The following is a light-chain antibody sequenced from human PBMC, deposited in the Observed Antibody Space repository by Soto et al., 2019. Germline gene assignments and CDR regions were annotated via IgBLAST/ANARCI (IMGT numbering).Light chain of an antibody. J-gene: IGKJ4*01. CDR1: QSINIW. CDR2: DAS. V-gene: IGKV1-5*01. Sequence: DSQMTQAPSTLSASVGDRVTITCRASQSINIWLAWYQHKPGKAPKLLIYDASTLESGVPSRFSGSGSRTEFTLTISSLQPDDFATYYCQQYKTYPLTFAGGTKVEI. CDR3: QQYKTYPLT.